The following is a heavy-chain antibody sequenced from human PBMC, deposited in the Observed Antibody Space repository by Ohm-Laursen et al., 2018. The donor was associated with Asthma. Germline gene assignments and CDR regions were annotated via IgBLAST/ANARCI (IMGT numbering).Heavy chain of an antibody. V-gene: IGHV1-46*01. Sequence: GASVKVSCKASGYTFTSYYMHWVRQAPGQGLEWMGIINPSGGSTSYAQKFQGRVTMTRDTSTSTVYMELSSLRSEDTAVYYCARGKITIFGVVIIAGLAPTDYWGQGTLVTVSS. J-gene: IGHJ4*02. CDR1: GYTFTSYY. CDR3: ARGKITIFGVVIIAGLAPTDY. D-gene: IGHD3-3*01. CDR2: INPSGGST.